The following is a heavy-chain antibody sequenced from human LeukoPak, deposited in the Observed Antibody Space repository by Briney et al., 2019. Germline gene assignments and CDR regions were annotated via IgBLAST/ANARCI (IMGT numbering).Heavy chain of an antibody. CDR3: ARDTGPDSGVDY. D-gene: IGHD6-19*01. Sequence: ETLSLTCAVYGGSFSGYYWSWVRQAPGKGLEWVSVIYSGGSTYYADSVKGRFTISRDNSKNTLYLQMNSLRAEDTAVYYCARDTGPDSGVDYWGQGTLVTVSS. J-gene: IGHJ4*02. V-gene: IGHV3-53*01. CDR2: IYSGGST. CDR1: GGSFSGYY.